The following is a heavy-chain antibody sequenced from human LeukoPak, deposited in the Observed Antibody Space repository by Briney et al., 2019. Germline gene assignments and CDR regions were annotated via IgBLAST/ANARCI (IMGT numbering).Heavy chain of an antibody. CDR2: IYSGGST. CDR3: AGAGSGSYYYYYMDV. Sequence: GGSLRLSCAASGFTVSSNYMSWVRQAPGKGLEWVSVIYSGGSTYYADSVQGGFTISRDNSKNTLYLKMNSLRAEDTPVYYCAGAGSGSYYYYYMDVWGKGTTVTVSS. D-gene: IGHD3-10*01. V-gene: IGHV3-66*02. J-gene: IGHJ6*03. CDR1: GFTVSSNY.